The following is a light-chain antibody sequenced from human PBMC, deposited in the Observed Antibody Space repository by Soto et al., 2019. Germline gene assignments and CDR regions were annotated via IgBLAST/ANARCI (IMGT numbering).Light chain of an antibody. CDR2: DTS. CDR3: QQLNSYPLT. V-gene: IGKV1-33*01. CDR1: QGINNY. Sequence: DIQMTQSPSSLSASVGDRVTITCQASQGINNYLNWYQQKPGNAPKLLIFDTSDLETGVPSRFSGRGSGTDFTFTISSLQPEDFATYFCQQLNSYPLTFGGGTKVDIK. J-gene: IGKJ4*01.